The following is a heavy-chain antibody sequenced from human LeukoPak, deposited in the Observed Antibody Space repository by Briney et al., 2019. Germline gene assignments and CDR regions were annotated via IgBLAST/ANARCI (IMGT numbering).Heavy chain of an antibody. Sequence: GGSLRLSCAVSGFTFSSFDMHWVRHPTGQGLEWVSTIGTASDTYYPGSVEGRFTLSRDNAKNSLYLQMNSLTAGDTAVYYCARGPPRGKYYYMDVWGKGTTVTVSS. CDR3: ARGPPRGKYYYMDV. V-gene: IGHV3-13*01. D-gene: IGHD1-1*01. CDR1: GFTFSSFD. CDR2: IGTASDT. J-gene: IGHJ6*03.